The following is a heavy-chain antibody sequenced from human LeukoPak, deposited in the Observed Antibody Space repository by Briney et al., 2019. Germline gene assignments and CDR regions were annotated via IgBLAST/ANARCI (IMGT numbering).Heavy chain of an antibody. CDR2: IKQDGNDK. V-gene: IGHV3-7*01. CDR1: GFTFSTYW. CDR3: ARLPAPSGWFYFDP. J-gene: IGHJ5*02. Sequence: GGSLRLSCAASGFTFSTYWMSWVRQAPGKGLEWVANIKQDGNDKYYVDSVKGRFTISRDNAKSSLYLQMNSLRAEDTAVYYSARLPAPSGWFYFDPWGQGTLVTVSS. D-gene: IGHD6-19*01.